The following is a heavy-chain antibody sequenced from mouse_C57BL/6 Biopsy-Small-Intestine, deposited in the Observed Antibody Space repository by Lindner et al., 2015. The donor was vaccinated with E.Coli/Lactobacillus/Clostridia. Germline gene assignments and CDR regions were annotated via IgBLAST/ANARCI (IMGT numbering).Heavy chain of an antibody. CDR1: GYAFSSSW. V-gene: IGHV1-82*01. D-gene: IGHD1-1*01. CDR3: ARETTVVAPMDC. J-gene: IGHJ4*01. CDR2: IYPGDGDT. Sequence: VQLQESGPELVKPGASVKISCKASGYAFSSSWMNWVKQRPGKGLEWIGRIYPGDGDTNYNGKFKDKATLTIDKSSNTAYMQFSSVTSEDSAVCFCARETTVVAPMDCWGQGTSVTVSS.